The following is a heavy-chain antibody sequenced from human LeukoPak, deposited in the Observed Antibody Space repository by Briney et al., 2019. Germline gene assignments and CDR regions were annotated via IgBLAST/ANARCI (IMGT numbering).Heavy chain of an antibody. CDR2: INHSGSN. CDR3: ARHPGNYGQGFFDY. D-gene: IGHD4-17*01. CDR1: GGSFSGYY. J-gene: IGHJ4*02. Sequence: PSETLSLTCAVYGGSFSGYYWSWVRQPPGKGLEWIGEINHSGSNNYNPSLKSRVTISVDTSKNQFSLKLSSVTAADTAVYYCARHPGNYGQGFFDYWGQGTLVTVSS. V-gene: IGHV4-34*01.